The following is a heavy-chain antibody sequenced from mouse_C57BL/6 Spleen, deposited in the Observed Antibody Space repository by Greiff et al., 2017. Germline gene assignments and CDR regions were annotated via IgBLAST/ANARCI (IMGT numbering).Heavy chain of an antibody. CDR2: INPSSGYT. J-gene: IGHJ4*01. CDR3: ARWGRYGNGLAMDY. CDR1: GYTFTSYT. D-gene: IGHD2-10*02. Sequence: QVQLQQSGAELARPGASVKMSCKASGYTFTSYTMHWVNQRPGKGLEWIGYINPSSGYTKYNQKFKDKATLTADKSSSTAYMQLSSLTSEDSAVYYWARWGRYGNGLAMDYWGQGTSVTVSS. V-gene: IGHV1-4*01.